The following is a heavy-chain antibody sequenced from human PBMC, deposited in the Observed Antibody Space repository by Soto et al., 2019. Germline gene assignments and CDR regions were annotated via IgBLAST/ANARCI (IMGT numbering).Heavy chain of an antibody. CDR2: IWYDGSNK. CDR3: AREGGVTIFGVVIMPSYYYYGMDV. CDR1: GFTFSSYG. V-gene: IGHV3-33*01. Sequence: PGGSLRLSCAASGFTFSSYGMHWVRQSPGNGLEWVAVIWYDGSNKYYADSVKGRFTISRDNSKNTLYLQMNSLRAEDTAVYYCAREGGVTIFGVVIMPSYYYYGMDVWGQGTTVTVSS. D-gene: IGHD3-3*01. J-gene: IGHJ6*02.